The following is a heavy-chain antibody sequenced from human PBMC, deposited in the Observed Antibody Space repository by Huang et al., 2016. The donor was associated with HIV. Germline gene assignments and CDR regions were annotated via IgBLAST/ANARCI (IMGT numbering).Heavy chain of an antibody. CDR2: IRSKAAGGTT. D-gene: IGHD3-3*01. CDR1: GFTFGDFA. J-gene: IGHJ4*02. CDR3: TRENYDFWSGYYKYYFDY. V-gene: IGHV3-49*05. Sequence: EAQLVESGGGLVKPGRSLRLSCTASGFTFGDFAMSWFRQGAGRGLEWVGFIRSKAAGGTTEYAASVKGRFTISRDDSKSIAYLQMNSLKIEDTAVYYCTRENYDFWSGYYKYYFDYWGQGTLVTVSS.